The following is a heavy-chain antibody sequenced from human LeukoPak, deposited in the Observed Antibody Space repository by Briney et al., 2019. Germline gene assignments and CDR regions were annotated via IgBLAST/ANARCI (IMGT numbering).Heavy chain of an antibody. V-gene: IGHV4-34*01. CDR2: INHSGST. J-gene: IGHJ3*02. D-gene: IGHD3-22*01. CDR3: ARGHNPNYYYDSSGYWSQSDAFDI. Sequence: SETLSLTCAVYGGSFSGYYWSWIRQPPGKGLEWIGEINHSGSTNYNPSLKSRVTISVDMSKNQFSLKLSSVTAADTAVYYCARGHNPNYYYDSSGYWSQSDAFDIWGQGTMVTVSS. CDR1: GGSFSGYY.